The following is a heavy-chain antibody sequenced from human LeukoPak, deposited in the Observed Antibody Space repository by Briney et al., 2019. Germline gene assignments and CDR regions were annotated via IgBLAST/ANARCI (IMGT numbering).Heavy chain of an antibody. CDR1: GFTFSSYA. D-gene: IGHD6-19*01. CDR2: ISSDGTDK. Sequence: GGSLRLSCAASGFTFSSYAMHCVRQAPGKGLEWVTVISSDGTDKYYADSVKGRFTISRDNSKNTLYLHMNSLRTEDTAVYYCAKVRRQWLVLGWFDPWGQGTLVTVSS. CDR3: AKVRRQWLVLGWFDP. J-gene: IGHJ5*02. V-gene: IGHV3-30*18.